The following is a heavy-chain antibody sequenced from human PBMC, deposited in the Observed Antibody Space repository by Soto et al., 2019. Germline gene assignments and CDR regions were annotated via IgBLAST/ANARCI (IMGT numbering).Heavy chain of an antibody. V-gene: IGHV4-59*11. J-gene: IGHJ5*02. CDR1: GVSISEHY. D-gene: IGHD3-22*01. Sequence: SETLSLTCTVSGVSISEHYWNWVRQPPGKGLEWLGYISSTGATNYNSSLKSRVTISLDTSKNVFSLRLNSVNTADTAVYYCARDIRACYYDGSRYYYPGFDPWGQGTLVTVSS. CDR3: ARDIRACYYDGSRYYYPGFDP. CDR2: ISSTGAT.